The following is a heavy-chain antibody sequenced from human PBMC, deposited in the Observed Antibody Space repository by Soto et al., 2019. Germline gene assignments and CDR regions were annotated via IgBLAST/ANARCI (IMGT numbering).Heavy chain of an antibody. V-gene: IGHV4-30-2*01. J-gene: IGHJ4*02. D-gene: IGHD1-26*01. Sequence: SETLSLTCTVSGASITYGGYSWSWIRQTPGKGLEWIGYINHLETTFYNPSFESRLTLSIDRAKNQFSLNLHSMSAADRAVYFCARGGGSDSFDYWGQGILVTVSS. CDR3: ARGGGSDSFDY. CDR2: INHLETT. CDR1: GASITYGGYS.